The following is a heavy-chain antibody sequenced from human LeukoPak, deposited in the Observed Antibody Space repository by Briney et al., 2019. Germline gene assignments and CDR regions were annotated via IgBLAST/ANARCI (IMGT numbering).Heavy chain of an antibody. CDR3: ARGGDYYGSGSYYGDY. D-gene: IGHD3-10*01. J-gene: IGHJ4*02. CDR2: ISSSSSTI. V-gene: IGHV3-48*04. Sequence: GGSLRLSCAASGFTFSSYSMNWVRQAPGKGLEWVSYISSSSSTIYYADSVKGRFTISRDNAKNSLYLQMNSLRAEDTAVYYCARGGDYYGSGSYYGDYWGQGTLVTVSS. CDR1: GFTFSSYS.